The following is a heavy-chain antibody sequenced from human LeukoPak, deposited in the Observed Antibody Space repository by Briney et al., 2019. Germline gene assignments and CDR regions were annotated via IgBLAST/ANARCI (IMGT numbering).Heavy chain of an antibody. CDR3: ARGPLPGSYCNAIF. V-gene: IGHV3-21*01. CDR2: ISSSSSYI. D-gene: IGHD3-10*01. CDR1: GFTFSSYS. J-gene: IGHJ4*02. Sequence: GGSLRLSCAASGFTFSSYSMNWVRQAPGKGLEWVSSISSSSSYIYYADSVKGRFTISRDNAKNSLYLQMNSLRAEDTAVYYCARGPLPGSYCNAIFWGQGTLVTVSS.